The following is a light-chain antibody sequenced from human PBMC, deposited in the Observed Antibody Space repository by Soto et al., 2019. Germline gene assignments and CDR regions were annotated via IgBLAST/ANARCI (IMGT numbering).Light chain of an antibody. CDR1: QSIGTY. J-gene: IGKJ4*01. Sequence: RMTQSPSSFSASTGDRVTITCRASQSIGTYLAWYQQIPGRVPKLLIFAASTLQRGVPSRFSGSGSGTDFTLTISCLQSEDFATYYCQQYYIYPPTFGGGTKVDIK. CDR2: AAS. V-gene: IGKV1-8*01. CDR3: QQYYIYPPT.